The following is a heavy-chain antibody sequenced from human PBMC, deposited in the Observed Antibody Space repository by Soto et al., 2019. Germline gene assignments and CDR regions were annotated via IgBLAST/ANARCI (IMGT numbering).Heavy chain of an antibody. CDR2: INFNSGT. CDR1: GFTFSSCG. V-gene: IGHV3-23*01. CDR3: AKRHSGNYYYFDS. J-gene: IGHJ4*02. D-gene: IGHD1-26*01. Sequence: EVQLLESGGGLVQPGGSLRLSCAASGFTFSSCGMSWVRQAPGKGLEWVSSINFNSGTYYAYSVKGRFTISRDNSKSTLFLQKNSRRAEDTAVYYCAKRHSGNYYYFDSWGQGTLVTVSA.